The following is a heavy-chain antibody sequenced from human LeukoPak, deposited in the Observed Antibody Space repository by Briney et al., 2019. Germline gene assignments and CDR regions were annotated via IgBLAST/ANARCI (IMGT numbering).Heavy chain of an antibody. CDR2: ISGSGSNT. Sequence: GGSLRLSCAASGFTFTTYGMIWVRQAPGKGLEWVLGISGSGSNTYYADSAKGRFTSSRDYSKRTVYLQMNSLRAEDTAVYYCARVGRLQYGDYVAFDYWGQGTLVTVS. CDR1: GFTFTTYG. D-gene: IGHD4-17*01. CDR3: ARVGRLQYGDYVAFDY. J-gene: IGHJ4*02. V-gene: IGHV3-23*01.